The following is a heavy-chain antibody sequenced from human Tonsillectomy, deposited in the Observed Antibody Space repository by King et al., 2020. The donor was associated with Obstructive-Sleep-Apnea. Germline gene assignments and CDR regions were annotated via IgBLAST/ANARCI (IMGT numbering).Heavy chain of an antibody. J-gene: IGHJ4*02. CDR3: ARSPTLEAAGMALGY. D-gene: IGHD6-13*01. CDR1: GGSISSGNW. Sequence: QLQESGPGLVKPSGTLSLTCAVSGGSISSGNWWTWVRQPPGKGLEWIGEIYHSGSTNYNPSLKSRVAISVDRSKNRFPLKLTSVTAADTAVYYCARSPTLEAAGMALGYWGQGTLVTVSS. CDR2: IYHSGST. V-gene: IGHV4-4*02.